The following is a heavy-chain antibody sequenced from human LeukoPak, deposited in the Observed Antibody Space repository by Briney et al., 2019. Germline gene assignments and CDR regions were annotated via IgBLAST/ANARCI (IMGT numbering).Heavy chain of an antibody. V-gene: IGHV3-9*01. CDR1: GFTFDDYA. CDR3: AKDSGLGYCSGGSCYSYYFDY. CDR2: ISWNSGSI. D-gene: IGHD2-15*01. Sequence: GGSLRLSCAASGFTFDDYAMHWVRQAPGKGLEWVSGISWNSGSIGYADSVKGRFTISRDNAKNSLYLQMNSLRAEDTALYYCAKDSGLGYCSGGSCYSYYFDYWGQGTLVTVSS. J-gene: IGHJ4*02.